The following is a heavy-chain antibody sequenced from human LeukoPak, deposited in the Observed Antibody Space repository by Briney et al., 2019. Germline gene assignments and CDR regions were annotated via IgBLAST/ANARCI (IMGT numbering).Heavy chain of an antibody. Sequence: ASVKVSCKASGYTFTNYGVSWVRQAPGQGLEWMGWITVDNGNIHYAQNFQGRVTMTTDTSTSTVYMELRSLRSDDTAVYYCARGAGYDYVWKSYRYYDFWGQGTLVTVSS. CDR1: GYTFTNYG. V-gene: IGHV1-18*01. J-gene: IGHJ4*02. CDR3: ARGAGYDYVWKSYRYYDF. D-gene: IGHD3-16*02. CDR2: ITVDNGNI.